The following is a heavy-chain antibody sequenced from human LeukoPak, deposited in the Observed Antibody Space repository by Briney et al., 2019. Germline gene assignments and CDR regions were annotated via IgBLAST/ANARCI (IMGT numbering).Heavy chain of an antibody. CDR3: ARDLIRGRGMDV. Sequence: PGGSLRLSCAASGFTVSSNYMSWVRQAPGKGLEWVSVIYSGDSTYHAESVKGRFTISRDNAENTLYLQMSSLRAEDTAVYYCARDLIRGRGMDVWGQETTVIVSS. CDR2: IYSGDST. V-gene: IGHV3-53*01. CDR1: GFTVSSNY. D-gene: IGHD3-10*01. J-gene: IGHJ6*02.